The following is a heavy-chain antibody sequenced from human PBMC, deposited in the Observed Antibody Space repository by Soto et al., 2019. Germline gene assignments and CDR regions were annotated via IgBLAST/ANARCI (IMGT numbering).Heavy chain of an antibody. Sequence: EVQVLESGGGLVQPGGSLRLSCAASGFTFSTYAMNWVRQAPGKGLEWVSTISGSGGSTYYADSVKGRFTISRDNTKNMLYLQANSLRAEDTALYYFAKDLGSSGSYHGIYFDSWGQGTLVTVSS. D-gene: IGHD1-26*01. CDR1: GFTFSTYA. V-gene: IGHV3-23*01. J-gene: IGHJ4*02. CDR3: AKDLGSSGSYHGIYFDS. CDR2: ISGSGGST.